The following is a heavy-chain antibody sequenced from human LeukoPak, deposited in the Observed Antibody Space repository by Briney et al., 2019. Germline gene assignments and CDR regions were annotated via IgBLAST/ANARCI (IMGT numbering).Heavy chain of an antibody. V-gene: IGHV4-59*08. D-gene: IGHD2-15*01. CDR2: IYYSGST. CDR1: GGSISSYY. Sequence: SSETLSLTCTVSGGSISSYYWSWIRQPPGKGPEWIGYIYYSGSTNYNPSLKSRVTISVDTSKNQFSLKLSSVTAADTAVYYCARLKDGSGGWFDPWGQGTLVTVSS. CDR3: ARLKDGSGGWFDP. J-gene: IGHJ5*02.